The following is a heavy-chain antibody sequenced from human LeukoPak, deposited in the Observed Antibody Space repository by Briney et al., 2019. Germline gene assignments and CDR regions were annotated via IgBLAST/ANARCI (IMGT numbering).Heavy chain of an antibody. CDR2: IFYSGST. CDR3: ARDRGSGWYGVDY. V-gene: IGHV4-59*01. Sequence: SETLSLTCTVSGSSISSNYWSWIRQSPGKGLEWIGYIFYSGSTNYNPSLKSRDTISLDTSKNQFSLKLRSVTAADTAVYYCARDRGSGWYGVDYWGQGTLVTVSS. D-gene: IGHD6-19*01. CDR1: GSSISSNY. J-gene: IGHJ4*02.